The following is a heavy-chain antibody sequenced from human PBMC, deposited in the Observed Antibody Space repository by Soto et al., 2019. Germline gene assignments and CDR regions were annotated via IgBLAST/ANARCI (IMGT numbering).Heavy chain of an antibody. J-gene: IGHJ3*01. CDR2: IIPVLGVA. CDR3: RWLINVDSDVSDF. Sequence: QVQLVQSGAEVRKPGSSVKVSCKASGVTFSSYTISWVRQAPGQGLEWMGRIIPVLGVANYAPKFQGRLTIIADEPTSTVYMDLSSLRSEETAMYYARWLINVDSDVSDFWGQGTFITVSS. V-gene: IGHV1-69*02. D-gene: IGHD5-12*01. CDR1: GVTFSSYT.